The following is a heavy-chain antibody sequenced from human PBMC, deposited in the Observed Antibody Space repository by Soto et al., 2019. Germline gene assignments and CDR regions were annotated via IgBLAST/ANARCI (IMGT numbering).Heavy chain of an antibody. CDR1: GGSVSSGSYY. CDR3: ARALAGYSSGRGGNWSDP. D-gene: IGHD6-19*01. Sequence: KPSETLSLTCTVSGGSVSSGSYYWSWIRQPPGKGLEWIGYIYYSGSTNYNPSLKSRVTISVDTSKNQFSLKLSSVTAADTAVYYCARALAGYSSGRGGNWSDPWGQGTLVTVSS. J-gene: IGHJ5*02. V-gene: IGHV4-61*01. CDR2: IYYSGST.